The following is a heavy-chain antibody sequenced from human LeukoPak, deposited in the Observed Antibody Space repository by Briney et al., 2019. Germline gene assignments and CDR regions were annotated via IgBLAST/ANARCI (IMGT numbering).Heavy chain of an antibody. Sequence: ASVEVSCKASGYTFTSYYMHWVRQAPGQGLEWMGIINPSGGSTSYAQKFQGRVTMTRDMSTSTVYMELSSLRSEDTAVYYCARENHDSTGYYSDFDYWGQGTLVTVPS. V-gene: IGHV1-46*01. CDR2: INPSGGST. CDR1: GYTFTSYY. D-gene: IGHD3-22*01. J-gene: IGHJ4*02. CDR3: ARENHDSTGYYSDFDY.